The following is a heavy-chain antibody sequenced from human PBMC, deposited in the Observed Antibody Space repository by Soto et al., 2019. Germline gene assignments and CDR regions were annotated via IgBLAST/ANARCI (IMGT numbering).Heavy chain of an antibody. V-gene: IGHV1-69*13. Sequence: SVKVSCKASGGTFSSYAFSWVRQAPGQGLEWMGGIIPIFGTANYAQKFQGRVTITADESTSTAYMELSSLRSEDTAVYYCARGNYDSSGYPVSWGQGTLVTVSS. CDR1: GGTFSSYA. J-gene: IGHJ5*02. CDR3: ARGNYDSSGYPVS. CDR2: IIPIFGTA. D-gene: IGHD3-22*01.